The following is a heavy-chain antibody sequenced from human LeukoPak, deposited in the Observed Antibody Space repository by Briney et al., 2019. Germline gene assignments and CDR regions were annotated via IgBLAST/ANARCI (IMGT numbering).Heavy chain of an antibody. J-gene: IGHJ3*02. CDR1: GFTFSSYA. CDR3: VSDLDQNDFWSGYWPDAADS. Sequence: GGSLRLSCAASGFTFSSYAMSWVRQAPGKGLEWVAVMWYDGSNEYYGDSVRGRFIISRDNSRNTLYLQMSSLRVEDTAVYYCVSDLDQNDFWSGYWPDAADSWGQGTMVFVSS. V-gene: IGHV3-33*08. CDR2: MWYDGSNE. D-gene: IGHD3-3*01.